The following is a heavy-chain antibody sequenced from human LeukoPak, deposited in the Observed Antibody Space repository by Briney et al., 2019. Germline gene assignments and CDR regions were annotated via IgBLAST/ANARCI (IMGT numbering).Heavy chain of an antibody. D-gene: IGHD5-24*01. V-gene: IGHV4-59*13. Sequence: SETLSLTCAVSGGSLSGYYWTWIRQPPGKGLEWIGCIQYSGSTEYNPSLESRVTISVDTSKNQFSLKLTSVTAADTAVYYCARGYGYNSEYWGQGTLVTVSP. CDR3: ARGYGYNSEY. CDR2: IQYSGST. J-gene: IGHJ4*02. CDR1: GGSLSGYY.